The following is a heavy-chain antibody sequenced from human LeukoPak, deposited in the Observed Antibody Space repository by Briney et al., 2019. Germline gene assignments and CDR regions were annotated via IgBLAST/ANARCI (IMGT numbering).Heavy chain of an antibody. J-gene: IGHJ4*02. V-gene: IGHV3-23*01. CDR1: GFTFDDYA. Sequence: GRSLRLSCAASGFTFDDYAMHWVRQAPGKGLEWVSGISGSGGNTYYVDSVKGRFTISRDNSKNTLYLQMNSLRAEDTAVYYCAKDCQKYSSSPIDYWGQGTLVTVSS. CDR3: AKDCQKYSSSPIDY. CDR2: ISGSGGNT. D-gene: IGHD6-6*01.